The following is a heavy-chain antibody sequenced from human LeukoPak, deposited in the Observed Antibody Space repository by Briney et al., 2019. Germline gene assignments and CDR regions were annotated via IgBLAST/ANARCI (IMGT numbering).Heavy chain of an antibody. CDR2: IHYSGST. V-gene: IGHV4-59*12. CDR3: AREFVYYGSGSLPLAEYFQH. J-gene: IGHJ1*01. D-gene: IGHD3-10*01. CDR1: GGSISSNI. Sequence: SETLSLTCTVSGGSISSNIWTWIRQSPGKALGWIGNIHYSGSTSYNPSLQSRVTVLVVTSKRQFSLEINDVTAADTAVYYCAREFVYYGSGSLPLAEYFQHWGQGTLVTVSS.